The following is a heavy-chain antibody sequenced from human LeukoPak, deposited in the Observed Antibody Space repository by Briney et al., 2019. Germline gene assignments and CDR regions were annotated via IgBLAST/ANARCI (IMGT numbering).Heavy chain of an antibody. CDR2: IKNSGTTI. V-gene: IGHV3-48*04. CDR1: GFTFSTYS. J-gene: IGHJ3*02. D-gene: IGHD6-19*01. Sequence: GGSLRLSCAASGFTFSTYSMNWVRQAPGKGLEWIAYIKNSGTTIFYADSVKGRFTISRDNSKNSLFLQMNSLRTEDTALYYCAKDILSEQWHDAFDIWGQGTMVTVSS. CDR3: AKDILSEQWHDAFDI.